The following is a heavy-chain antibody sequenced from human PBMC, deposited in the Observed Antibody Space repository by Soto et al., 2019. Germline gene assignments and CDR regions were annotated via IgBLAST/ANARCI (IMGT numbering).Heavy chain of an antibody. CDR2: INHSGST. D-gene: IGHD3-22*01. Sequence: QVQLQQWGAGLLKPSETLSLTCAVYGGSFSGYDWSWIRQPPGKGLEWIGEINHSGSTNYNPSLKSRVTISVDTSKNQFSLKLSSVTVADTAVYYCARGGVSGYYDYWGQGTLVTVSS. V-gene: IGHV4-34*01. CDR3: ARGGVSGYYDY. CDR1: GGSFSGYD. J-gene: IGHJ4*02.